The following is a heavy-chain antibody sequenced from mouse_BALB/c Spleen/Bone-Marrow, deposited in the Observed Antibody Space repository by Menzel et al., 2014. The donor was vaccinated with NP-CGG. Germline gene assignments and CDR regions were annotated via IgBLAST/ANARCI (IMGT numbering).Heavy chain of an antibody. J-gene: IGHJ3*01. CDR2: INVNGDTT. D-gene: IGHD2-4*01. V-gene: IGHV5-6-3*01. CDR3: ARGYDYSSWFAY. Sequence: EVQVVESGGGLVQPGGSLKLSCAASGFTFSSYGMSWVRQTPDKRLEMIATINVNGDTTYHPDSVKGRFTISRDNVKNTLCLQMSSLKSEDTAMYYCARGYDYSSWFAYWGQGTLVTVSA. CDR1: GFTFSSYG.